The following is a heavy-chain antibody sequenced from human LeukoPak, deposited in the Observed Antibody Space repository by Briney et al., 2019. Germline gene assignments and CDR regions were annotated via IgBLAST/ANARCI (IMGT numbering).Heavy chain of an antibody. J-gene: IGHJ4*02. D-gene: IGHD3-22*01. V-gene: IGHV3-23*01. Sequence: GSLRLSCVASGFSFNNFGMSWVRQAPGKGLEWVPSISCTGGSTHYADSVKGRFTISRDNSKNTLYLQMNSLRAGDTAIYYCAKSSYYDSSGFYREYYFDYWGQGTLVPVSS. CDR2: ISCTGGST. CDR3: AKSSYYDSSGFYREYYFDY. CDR1: GFSFNNFG.